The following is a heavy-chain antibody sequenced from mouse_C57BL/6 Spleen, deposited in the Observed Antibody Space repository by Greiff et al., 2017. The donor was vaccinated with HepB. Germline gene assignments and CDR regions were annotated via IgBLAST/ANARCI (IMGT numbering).Heavy chain of an antibody. CDR1: GYTFTGYW. CDR2: ILPGSGST. D-gene: IGHD1-1*01. Sequence: VQLQQSGAELLKPGASVKLSCKATGYTFTGYWIEWVKQRPGHGLEWIGEILPGSGSTNYNEKFKGKATFTADTSSNTAYMQLSSRTTEDSAIYYCARAPYYYGRSSYWYFDVWGTGTTVTVSS. J-gene: IGHJ1*03. CDR3: ARAPYYYGRSSYWYFDV. V-gene: IGHV1-9*01.